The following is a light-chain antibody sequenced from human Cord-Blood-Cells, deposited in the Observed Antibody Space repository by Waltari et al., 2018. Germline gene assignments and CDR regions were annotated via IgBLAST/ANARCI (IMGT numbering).Light chain of an antibody. CDR2: DVS. CDR3: SSYTSSSTWV. V-gene: IGLV2-14*03. J-gene: IGLJ3*02. CDR1: SSDVGGYNY. Sequence: QSALTQPASVSGSPGPSITISCTGTSSDVGGYNYASWYQQHPGKAPKLMIYDVSKRPSGVSNRFSGSKSGNTASLTIYGLQAEDEADYYCSSYTSSSTWVFGGGTKLTVL.